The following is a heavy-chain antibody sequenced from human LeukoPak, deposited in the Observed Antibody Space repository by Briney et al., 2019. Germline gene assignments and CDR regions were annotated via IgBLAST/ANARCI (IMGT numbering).Heavy chain of an antibody. Sequence: GAPVKVSCKASGGTFSSYAISWVRQAPGQGLEWMGGIIPIFGTANYAQKFQGRVTITADESTSTAYMELSSLRSEDTAVHYCARETTFQAFDYWGQGTLVTVSS. CDR2: IIPIFGTA. D-gene: IGHD1-14*01. J-gene: IGHJ4*02. CDR1: GGTFSSYA. CDR3: ARETTFQAFDY. V-gene: IGHV1-69*13.